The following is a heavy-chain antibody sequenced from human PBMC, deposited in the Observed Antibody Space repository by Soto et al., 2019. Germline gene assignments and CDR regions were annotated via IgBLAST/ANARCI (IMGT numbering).Heavy chain of an antibody. CDR3: VRVPSSGWYLYFDL. CDR1: GFTFDSYE. D-gene: IGHD6-19*01. CDR2: ISSSGSTI. V-gene: IGHV3-48*03. J-gene: IGHJ2*01. Sequence: PGGSLRLSCAASGFTFDSYEMNWVRQAPGKGLEWVSYISSSGSTIYYADSVKGRFTISRDNAKNSLYLQMNSLRAEDTAVYHCVRVPSSGWYLYFDLWGRGTLVTVSS.